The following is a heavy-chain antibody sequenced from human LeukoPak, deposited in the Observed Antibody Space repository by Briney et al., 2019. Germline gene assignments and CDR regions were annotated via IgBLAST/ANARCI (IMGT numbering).Heavy chain of an antibody. Sequence: PGRSLRLSCAASGFTFSTYAMHWVRQAPGKGLEWVAVISYDGSNKYYADSVKGRFTISRDNSKNTLYLQMNSLRAEDTAVYYCASCTVRGVMVPFDYWGQGTLVTVSS. CDR3: ASCTVRGVMVPFDY. D-gene: IGHD3-10*01. CDR2: ISYDGSNK. J-gene: IGHJ4*02. CDR1: GFTFSTYA. V-gene: IGHV3-30-3*01.